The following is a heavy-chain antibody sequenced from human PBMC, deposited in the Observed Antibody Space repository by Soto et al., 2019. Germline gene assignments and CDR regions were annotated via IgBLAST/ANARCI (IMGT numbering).Heavy chain of an antibody. CDR1: GDSISSSYY. CDR2: VYYTGFA. CDR3: ARLPVVVIALGYFDP. V-gene: IGHV4-39*01. Sequence: QLQLQESGPGLVKPSETLSLACTVSGDSISSSYYWGWVRQPPGKGLECIGGVYYTGFAYYNPSLKSRLTISLGTSKNQFSLRLSSVTAADTAIYYCARLPVVVIALGYFDPWGPGTLVTVSS. J-gene: IGHJ5*02. D-gene: IGHD2-21*01.